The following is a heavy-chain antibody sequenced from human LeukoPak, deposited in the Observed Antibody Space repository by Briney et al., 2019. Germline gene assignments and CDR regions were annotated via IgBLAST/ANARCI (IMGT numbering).Heavy chain of an antibody. J-gene: IGHJ6*03. CDR1: GFTVSSPY. Sequence: PGGSLRPSCVASGFTVSSPYMIWVRQAPGQGLEWVSIIYSSGSTYYADSVNGRFTISRDNSKNTLYLQMNSLTAEDTAVYYCARDGSPRGYYFYYIDAWGKGTTVTVSS. V-gene: IGHV3-53*01. CDR2: IYSSGST. D-gene: IGHD3-10*01. CDR3: ARDGSPRGYYFYYIDA.